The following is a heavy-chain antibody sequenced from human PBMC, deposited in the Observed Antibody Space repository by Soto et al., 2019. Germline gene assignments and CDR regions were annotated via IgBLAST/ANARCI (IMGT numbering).Heavy chain of an antibody. CDR1: GYTFTSYG. J-gene: IGHJ4*02. Sequence: ASVKVSCKASGYTFTSYGISWVRQAPGQGLEWMGWISAYNGNTNYAQKLQGRVTMTKDTSTSTAYMELRSLRSDDTAVYYCAGEPLAIYGDLKNDYWGQGTLVTVSS. CDR3: AGEPLAIYGDLKNDY. D-gene: IGHD4-17*01. CDR2: ISAYNGNT. V-gene: IGHV1-18*01.